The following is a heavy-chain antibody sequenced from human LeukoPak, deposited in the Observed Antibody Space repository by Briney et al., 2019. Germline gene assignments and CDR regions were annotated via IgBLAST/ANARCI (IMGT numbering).Heavy chain of an antibody. V-gene: IGHV3-30*02. CDR3: AILSVPGDYFDY. J-gene: IGHJ4*02. D-gene: IGHD3-10*02. CDR1: GFTFSSYG. Sequence: PEGSLRLSCAASGFTFSSYGMHWVRQAPGKGLEWVTFIRYDGSNKFYADSVKGRFTISRDNSKNTLYLQMNNLRVEDTAVYYCAILSVPGDYFDYWGQGTLVTDSS. CDR2: IRYDGSNK.